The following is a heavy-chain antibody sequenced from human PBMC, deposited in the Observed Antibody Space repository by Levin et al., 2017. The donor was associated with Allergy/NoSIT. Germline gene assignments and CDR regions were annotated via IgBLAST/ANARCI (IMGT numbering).Heavy chain of an antibody. D-gene: IGHD6-6*01. CDR1: GFSFSDFY. V-gene: IGHV3-11*01. CDR2: ISHTGSTL. J-gene: IGHJ6*03. CDR3: ARARGSSYNDYYYYMDV. Sequence: NSGGSLRLSCVASGFSFSDFYMIWIRQAPGKGLESVSYISHTGSTLSYADSVKGRFTISRDNAKKSLYLQMNNLRADDTAVYYCARARGSSYNDYYYYMDVWGRGATVTVSS.